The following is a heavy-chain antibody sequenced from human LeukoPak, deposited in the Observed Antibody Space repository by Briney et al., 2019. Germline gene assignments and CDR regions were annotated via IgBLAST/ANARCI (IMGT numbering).Heavy chain of an antibody. V-gene: IGHV1-2*02. CDR3: ARTPYSSGSFDY. CDR2: INPNSSDT. J-gene: IGHJ4*02. Sequence: ASVKVSCTASGYTFTGNYIHWVRQAPGQGLEWMGWINPNSSDTNYAQKFQGRVAMTTDTSIDTAYMELSRLTCDDTAVYYCARTPYSSGSFDYWGQGTLVTVSS. D-gene: IGHD6-19*01. CDR1: GYTFTGNY.